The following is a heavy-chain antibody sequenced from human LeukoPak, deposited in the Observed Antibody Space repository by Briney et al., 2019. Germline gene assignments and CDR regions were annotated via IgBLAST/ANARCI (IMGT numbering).Heavy chain of an antibody. J-gene: IGHJ4*02. CDR3: ARIPTVTTYAGAIDY. CDR1: GGSFSGYY. CDR2: INHSGST. V-gene: IGHV4-34*01. D-gene: IGHD4-17*01. Sequence: PSETLSLTCAVYGGSFSGYYWSWIRQPPGKGLEWIGEINHSGSTNYNPSLKSRVTISVDTSKNQFSLKLSSVTAADTAVYSCARIPTVTTYAGAIDYWGQGTLVTVSS.